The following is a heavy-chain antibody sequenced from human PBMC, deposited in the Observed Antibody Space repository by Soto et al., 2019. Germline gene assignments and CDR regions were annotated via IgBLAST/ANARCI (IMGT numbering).Heavy chain of an antibody. D-gene: IGHD3-10*01. CDR3: ARWSRGP. CDR1: GGSFSGYY. J-gene: IGHJ5*02. CDR2: INHSGST. Sequence: QVQLQQWGAGLLKPSETLSLTCAVYGGSFSGYYWSWIRQPPGKGLEWIGEINHSGSTNYNPSLKSRVTISVDTCKNQFSPKLSSVTAADTAVYYCARWSRGPWGQGTLVTVSS. V-gene: IGHV4-34*01.